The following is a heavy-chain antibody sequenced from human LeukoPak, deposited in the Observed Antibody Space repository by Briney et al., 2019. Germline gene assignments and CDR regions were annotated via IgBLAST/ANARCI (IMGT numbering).Heavy chain of an antibody. Sequence: ASVKVSCKASGYTFTSYGFSWVRQAPGQGLEWMGWMNPNSGNTGYAQKFQGRVTMTRNTSISTAYMELSSLRSEDTAVYYCARNHYGMDVWGQGTTVTVSS. J-gene: IGHJ6*02. CDR3: ARNHYGMDV. CDR2: MNPNSGNT. D-gene: IGHD1-14*01. CDR1: GYTFTSYG. V-gene: IGHV1-8*02.